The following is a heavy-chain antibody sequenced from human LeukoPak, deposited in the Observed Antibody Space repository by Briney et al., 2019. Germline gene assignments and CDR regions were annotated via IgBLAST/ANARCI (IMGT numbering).Heavy chain of an antibody. Sequence: GGSLRLSXAASGFTFSSYAMGWIRQPPGKGLEWVVAVSDGKGNTQYADSVEGRFTIYRDNTKNTLYLQMNSLRAEDTALYYCAKVAYYYGSGSYFQAYFDYWGQGTLVTVSS. CDR1: GFTFSSYA. D-gene: IGHD3-10*01. CDR2: VSDGKGNT. CDR3: AKVAYYYGSGSYFQAYFDY. J-gene: IGHJ4*02. V-gene: IGHV3-23*01.